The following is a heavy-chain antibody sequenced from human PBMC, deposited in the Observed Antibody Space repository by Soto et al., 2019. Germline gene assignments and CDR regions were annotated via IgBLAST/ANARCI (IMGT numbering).Heavy chain of an antibody. Sequence: AQMVESGGGVVQPGKSLRLSCETAGFTFKFYGMLWVRQAPGKRLECVAVISRDGNTHYYADSVKGRFTISRDNCKNTLYLLMNSLILDDSSTYYCAKDRVGDCPDNSCYFGADYWGQGALVPASS. V-gene: IGHV3-30*18. J-gene: IGHJ4*02. CDR2: ISRDGNTH. CDR1: GFTFKFYG. D-gene: IGHD2-2*01. CDR3: AKDRVGDCPDNSCYFGADY.